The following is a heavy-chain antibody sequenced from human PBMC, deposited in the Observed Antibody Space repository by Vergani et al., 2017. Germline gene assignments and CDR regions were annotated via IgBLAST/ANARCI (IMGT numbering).Heavy chain of an antibody. V-gene: IGHV4-30-4*01. J-gene: IGHJ3*02. CDR3: ASTYYYDSSGYLRDAFDI. Sequence: QVQLQESGPGLVKPSQTLSLTCTVSGGSISSGDYYWSWIRQPPGKGLEWIGYIYYSGSTYYNPSLKSRVTISVDTSKNQFSLKLSSVTAADTAVSYCASTYYYDSSGYLRDAFDIWGQGTMVTVSS. CDR2: IYYSGST. CDR1: GGSISSGDYY. D-gene: IGHD3-22*01.